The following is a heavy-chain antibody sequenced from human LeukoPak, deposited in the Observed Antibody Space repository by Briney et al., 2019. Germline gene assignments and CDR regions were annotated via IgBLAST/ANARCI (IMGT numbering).Heavy chain of an antibody. Sequence: LGGSLRLSCAASGFIVSSNYMSWVRQAPGKGLEWVSVIYSGGSTHYADSVKGRFTISRDNSKNTLCLQMNSLRAEDTAVYYCAKAARSSVAGLFFDLWGRGTLVTVSS. CDR3: AKAARSSVAGLFFDL. D-gene: IGHD6-19*01. CDR2: IYSGGST. CDR1: GFIVSSNY. V-gene: IGHV3-53*01. J-gene: IGHJ2*01.